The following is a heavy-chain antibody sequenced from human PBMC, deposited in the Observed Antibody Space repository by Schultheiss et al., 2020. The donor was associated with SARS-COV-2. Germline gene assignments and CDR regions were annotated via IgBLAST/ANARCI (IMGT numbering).Heavy chain of an antibody. V-gene: IGHV3-74*01. J-gene: IGHJ6*02. CDR1: GFTFSSYA. D-gene: IGHD3-3*01. CDR3: AKDGRGQFLNYYYGMDV. CDR2: INSDGSST. Sequence: GGSLRLSCAASGFTFSSYAMSWVRQAPGKGLVWVSRINSDGSSTSYADSVKGRFTISRDNAKNSLYLQMNSLRAEDTAVYYCAKDGRGQFLNYYYGMDVWGQGTTVTVSS.